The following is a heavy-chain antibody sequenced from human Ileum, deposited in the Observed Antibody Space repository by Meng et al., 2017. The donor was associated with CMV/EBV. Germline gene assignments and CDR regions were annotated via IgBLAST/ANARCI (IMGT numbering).Heavy chain of an antibody. Sequence: GGPLRLSCAASGFTFSDYYMSWIRQAPGKGLEWVSYISSSGSTIYYADSVKGRFTISRDNAKNSLYLQMNSLRAEDTALYHCARERTVLTGFLEWLLFNYWGQGTLVTVSS. J-gene: IGHJ4*02. V-gene: IGHV3-11*01. CDR2: ISSSGSTI. CDR1: GFTFSDYY. D-gene: IGHD3-3*01. CDR3: ARERTVLTGFLEWLLFNY.